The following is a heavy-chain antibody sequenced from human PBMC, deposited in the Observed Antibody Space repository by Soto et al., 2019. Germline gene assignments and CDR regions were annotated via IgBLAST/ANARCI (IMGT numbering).Heavy chain of an antibody. J-gene: IGHJ4*02. CDR2: INDSGST. CDR3: ARAPYDNIWGSYRYIDF. CDR1: GGSFSGYY. V-gene: IGHV4-34*01. D-gene: IGHD3-16*02. Sequence: SETLSLTCAVYGGSFSGYYHWSWIRQPPGKGLEWIGEINDSGSTDYNPSLESRVTISADTSKNHFSLKLRSVTAADTAVYYCARAPYDNIWGSYRYIDFWGQGALVTVSS.